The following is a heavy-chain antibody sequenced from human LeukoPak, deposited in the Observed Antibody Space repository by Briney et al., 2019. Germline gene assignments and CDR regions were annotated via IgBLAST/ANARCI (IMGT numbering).Heavy chain of an antibody. V-gene: IGHV3-30*18. Sequence: GRSLRLSCAASGFTFSSYGMHWVRQAPGKGLEWVAVISYDGSNKYYADSVKGRFTISRDNSKNTLYLQMNSLRAEDTAVYYCAKDASGSYFQYFQHWGQGTLVTVSS. CDR1: GFTFSSYG. J-gene: IGHJ1*01. D-gene: IGHD1-26*01. CDR2: ISYDGSNK. CDR3: AKDASGSYFQYFQH.